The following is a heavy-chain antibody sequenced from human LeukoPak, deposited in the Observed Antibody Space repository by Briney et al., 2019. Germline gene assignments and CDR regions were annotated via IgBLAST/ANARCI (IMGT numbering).Heavy chain of an antibody. D-gene: IGHD3-16*01. CDR3: ATQGGGAFDI. V-gene: IGHV1-46*01. CDR1: GYTFTSYY. J-gene: IGHJ3*02. Sequence: GASVKVSCKASGYTFTSYYVHWVRQAPGQGLEWMGIINPSGGSTSYAQKFQGRVTMTRDTSTSTVYMELSSLRSEDTAVYYCATQGGGAFDIWGQGTMVTVSS. CDR2: INPSGGST.